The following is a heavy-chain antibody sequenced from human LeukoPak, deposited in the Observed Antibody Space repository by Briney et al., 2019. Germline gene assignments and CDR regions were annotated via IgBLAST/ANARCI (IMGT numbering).Heavy chain of an antibody. D-gene: IGHD2-8*01. Sequence: GGSLRLSCVASGFTFENYAVTWVRQAPGKGLEWVSATRGSGSYTSYTDSVKGRFTVSRDSSKSTLYLDMSNLRAEDTAVYYCAKDPNGDYVGAFDSWGPGTLVTVSS. V-gene: IGHV3-23*01. CDR2: TRGSGSYT. J-gene: IGHJ3*01. CDR1: GFTFENYA. CDR3: AKDPNGDYVGAFDS.